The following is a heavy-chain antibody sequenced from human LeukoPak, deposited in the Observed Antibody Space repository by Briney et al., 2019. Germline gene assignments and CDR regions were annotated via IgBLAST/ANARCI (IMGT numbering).Heavy chain of an antibody. V-gene: IGHV4-39*01. D-gene: IGHD5-24*01. CDR2: IFYSGNT. CDR3: ARHRSKWLQSSFDY. CDR1: GGSINSSSYY. Sequence: PSETLSLTCTVSGGSINSSSYYWGWIRQPPGKGLEWIGSIFYSGNTYDNPSLKSRITISVNTSKNQFSLKLNSVTAADTAVYYCARHRSKWLQSSFDYWGQGTLVTVSS. J-gene: IGHJ4*02.